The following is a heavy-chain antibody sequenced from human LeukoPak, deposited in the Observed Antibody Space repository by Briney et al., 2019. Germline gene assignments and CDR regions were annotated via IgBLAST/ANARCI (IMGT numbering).Heavy chain of an antibody. D-gene: IGHD3-22*01. J-gene: IGHJ4*02. CDR1: GFIFSDHY. Sequence: PGGSLRLSCAASGFIFSDHYMDWVRQAPGKGLEWVGRTRNKADSYTTEYAASVKGRFTISRDDSKNSLYLQVNSLKTEDTAVYYCTRRDRSGYYSFDYWGQGTLVTVSS. CDR3: TRRDRSGYYSFDY. V-gene: IGHV3-72*01. CDR2: TRNKADSYTT.